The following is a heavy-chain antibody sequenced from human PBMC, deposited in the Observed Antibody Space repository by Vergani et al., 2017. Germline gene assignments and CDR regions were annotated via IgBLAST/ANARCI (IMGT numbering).Heavy chain of an antibody. CDR1: GFTFSSYA. CDR3: AKAPRGYSYGYAAFDI. D-gene: IGHD5-18*01. Sequence: EVQLLESGGGLVQPGGSLRLSCAASGFTFSSYAMSWVRQAPGKGLEWVSAISGSGGSTYYADSVKGRFTISRDNSKNTLYLQMNSLRAADTAVYYCAKAPRGYSYGYAAFDIWGQGTMVTFSS. CDR2: ISGSGGST. J-gene: IGHJ3*02. V-gene: IGHV3-23*01.